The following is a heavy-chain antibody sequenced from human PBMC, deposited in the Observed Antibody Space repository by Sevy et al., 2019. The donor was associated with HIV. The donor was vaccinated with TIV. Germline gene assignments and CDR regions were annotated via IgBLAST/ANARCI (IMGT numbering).Heavy chain of an antibody. CDR3: AKMGSTTVTTSDAFDL. V-gene: IGHV3-30*02. D-gene: IGHD4-17*01. Sequence: GGSLRLSCAATGFTFSRSGMHWVRQAPGKELEWVSFTRYDGTTKNYADSVKGRFTISRDNSKNKLYLQMNSLRADDTAVYYCAKMGSTTVTTSDAFDLWGQGTMVTVSS. J-gene: IGHJ3*01. CDR2: TRYDGTTK. CDR1: GFTFSRSG.